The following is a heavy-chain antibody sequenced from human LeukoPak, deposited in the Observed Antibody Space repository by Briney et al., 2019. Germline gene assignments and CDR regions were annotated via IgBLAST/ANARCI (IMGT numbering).Heavy chain of an antibody. CDR2: ISWNSGSI. V-gene: IGHV3-9*01. CDR3: AKETPPGSSDWHDRVGYV. D-gene: IGHD6-19*01. CDR1: GFTFDDYA. Sequence: GGSLRLSCAASGFTFDDYAMHWVRQAPGKGLEWVSGISWNSGSIGYADSVKGRFTISRDNAKSSLYLQMNSLRAEDTALYYCAKETPPGSSDWHDRVGYVWGQGTTVTVSS. J-gene: IGHJ6*02.